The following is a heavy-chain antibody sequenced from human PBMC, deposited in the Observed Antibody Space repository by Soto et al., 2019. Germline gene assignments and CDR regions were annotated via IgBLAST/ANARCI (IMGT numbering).Heavy chain of an antibody. CDR1: GGSISSSSYY. CDR3: ARLGGRGGGVYYSCGMDV. D-gene: IGHD3-16*01. V-gene: IGHV4-39*01. CDR2: IYYSGST. J-gene: IGHJ6*02. Sequence: SETLSLTCTVSGGSISSSSYYWCWIRHPPGKGLEWIGSIYYSGSTYYNPSLKSRVTISVDTSKNQFSLKLSSVTAAYTAVYYCARLGGRGGGVYYSCGMDVWGQGNTVTVSS.